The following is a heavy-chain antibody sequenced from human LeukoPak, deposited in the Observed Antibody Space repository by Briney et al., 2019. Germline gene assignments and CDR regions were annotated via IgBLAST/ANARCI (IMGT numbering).Heavy chain of an antibody. J-gene: IGHJ4*02. D-gene: IGHD4-17*01. CDR1: GYSFSNHW. Sequence: GESLKISCKGSGYSFSNHWIGWVRQMPGKGLEWMGVIYPGDSDTRYSPSFQGQVTMSVDKSIDSAFLQWSSLKASDTAMYYCASSTAVTTHYFDFWGQGTLVTVSS. CDR2: IYPGDSDT. CDR3: ASSTAVTTHYFDF. V-gene: IGHV5-51*01.